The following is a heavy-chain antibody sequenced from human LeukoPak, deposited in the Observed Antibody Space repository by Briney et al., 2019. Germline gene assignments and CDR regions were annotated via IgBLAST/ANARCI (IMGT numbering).Heavy chain of an antibody. Sequence: SGGSLRLSCAASGFTSSSYAMSWVRQAPGKGLEWVSAISGSGGSTYYADSVKGRFTISRDNSKNTLYLQMNSLRAEDTAVYYCAKDIWEQLANNFDYWGQGTLVTVSS. CDR1: GFTSSSYA. CDR2: ISGSGGST. J-gene: IGHJ4*02. V-gene: IGHV3-23*01. D-gene: IGHD6-13*01. CDR3: AKDIWEQLANNFDY.